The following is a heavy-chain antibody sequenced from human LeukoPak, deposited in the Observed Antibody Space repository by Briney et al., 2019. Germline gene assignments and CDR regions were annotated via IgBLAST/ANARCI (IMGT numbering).Heavy chain of an antibody. CDR1: GYTFTGYY. CDR2: INPNIGGT. CDR3: ARVIVGATDY. J-gene: IGHJ4*02. V-gene: IGHV1-2*02. Sequence: ASVEVSCKDSGYTFTGYYLHWLRQAPGQGLEWMGWINPNIGGTYYAQNFQGRVTMTRDTSISTAYMELSNLRSDDTAVYYCARVIVGATDYWGQGTLVTVSS. D-gene: IGHD1-26*01.